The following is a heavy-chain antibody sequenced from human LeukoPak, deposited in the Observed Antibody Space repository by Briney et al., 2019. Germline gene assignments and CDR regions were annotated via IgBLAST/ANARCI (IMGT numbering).Heavy chain of an antibody. J-gene: IGHJ4*02. CDR1: RNYW. CDR2: INSDGSWT. D-gene: IGHD2-2*01. CDR3: VSFYETY. V-gene: IGHV3-74*01. Sequence: GGSLRLSCAASRNYWMHWVRQAPGKGLVWVSHINSDGSWTSYADSVKGRFTISKDNAKNTVYLQMNNLRAEDTAVYYCVSFYETYWGRGTLVTVSS.